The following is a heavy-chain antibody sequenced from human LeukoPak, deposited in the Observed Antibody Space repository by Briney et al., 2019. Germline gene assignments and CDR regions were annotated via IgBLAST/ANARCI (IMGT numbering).Heavy chain of an antibody. CDR1: GFTFSSYA. CDR3: AKDKDTSAWYHFDY. V-gene: IGHV3-30-3*01. Sequence: GGSLRLSCAASGFTFSSYAMHWVRQAPGKGLEWVAVISYDGSNKYYADSVKGRFTISRDNSKNTLYLQMNSLRAEDTALYYCAKDKDTSAWYHFDYWGQGTLVTVSS. J-gene: IGHJ4*02. CDR2: ISYDGSNK. D-gene: IGHD6-13*01.